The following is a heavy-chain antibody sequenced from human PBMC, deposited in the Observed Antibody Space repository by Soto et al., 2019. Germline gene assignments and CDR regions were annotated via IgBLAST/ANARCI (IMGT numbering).Heavy chain of an antibody. V-gene: IGHV4-31*03. CDR2: IDYSGST. CDR1: GGSISSGGYY. D-gene: IGHD3-22*01. CDR3: ARRASSGYLYYFDY. J-gene: IGHJ4*02. Sequence: SETLPLTSTISGGSISSGGYYWSCIRQHPGKGLEWIGYIDYSGSTYYNPSLKSRVTISVDTSKNQFSLKLSSVAAADTAVYFCARRASSGYLYYFDYWGQGTLVTVSS.